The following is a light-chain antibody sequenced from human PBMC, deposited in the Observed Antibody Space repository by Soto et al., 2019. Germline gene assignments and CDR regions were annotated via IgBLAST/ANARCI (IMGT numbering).Light chain of an antibody. Sequence: DIQMTQSPSTLSASVGDRVTITCRASQSISSWLAWYQQKPGKAPKLLIYDASSLESGVPSRFSGSGSGTEFTLTISCLLPDEFATYYCQQYNIYSPYTFGQGTKLEIK. CDR1: QSISSW. CDR2: DAS. V-gene: IGKV1-5*01. CDR3: QQYNIYSPYT. J-gene: IGKJ2*01.